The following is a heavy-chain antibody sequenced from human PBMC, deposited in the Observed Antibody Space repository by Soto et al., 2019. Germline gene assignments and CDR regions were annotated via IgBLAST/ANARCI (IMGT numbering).Heavy chain of an antibody. CDR1: GYTFSGYD. V-gene: IGHV1-3*01. CDR2: INAGNGNT. Sequence: ASVKVSCKGSGYTFSGYDMNWVRQAPGQRLEWMGWINAGNGNTKYSQKFQGRVTITRDTSASTAYMELSSLRSEDTAVYYCARSIVVVTALDYWGQGTLVTVSS. J-gene: IGHJ4*02. CDR3: ARSIVVVTALDY. D-gene: IGHD2-21*02.